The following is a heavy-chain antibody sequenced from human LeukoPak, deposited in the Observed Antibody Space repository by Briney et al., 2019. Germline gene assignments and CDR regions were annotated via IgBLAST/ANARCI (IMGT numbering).Heavy chain of an antibody. CDR1: GFTFSSYA. V-gene: IGHV3-30*04. CDR2: AAYDGSHK. D-gene: IGHD3-10*01. Sequence: GGSLRLSCAASGFTFSSYALHWVWQAPGKGLEWVAVAAYDGSHKYYAESVKGRFTISRDNSKNTLYLQMNSLRPEDTAVYYCAREHYYGSGIYFYSYYYSMDVWGKGTTVTVSS. J-gene: IGHJ6*03. CDR3: AREHYYGSGIYFYSYYYSMDV.